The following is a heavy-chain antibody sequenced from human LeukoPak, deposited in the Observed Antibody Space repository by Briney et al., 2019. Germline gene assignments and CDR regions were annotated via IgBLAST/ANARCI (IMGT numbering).Heavy chain of an antibody. J-gene: IGHJ4*02. CDR2: IYYSGST. Sequence: SSETLSLTCTVSGGSISSYHWSWIRQPPGKGLEWIGYIYYSGSTNYNPSLKSRVTISVDTSKDHFSLKLSSVTAADTAVYYCARQRPYYYGSGSYYHDYWGQGTLVTVSS. CDR3: ARQRPYYYGSGSYYHDY. CDR1: GGSISSYH. V-gene: IGHV4-59*08. D-gene: IGHD3-10*01.